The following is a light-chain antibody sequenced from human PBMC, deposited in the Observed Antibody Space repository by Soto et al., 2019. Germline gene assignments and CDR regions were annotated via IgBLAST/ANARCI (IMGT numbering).Light chain of an antibody. CDR1: QAIKND. Sequence: AIQMTQSPSSLSASVGDRVTITCRASQAIKNDLSWYQQKPGKAPNLLLFAASSLKAGVPSRFSGSGSYTDFTLTTSSLQPEDFATYYCLQNSDYPRTFGQGTKVDIK. CDR2: AAS. J-gene: IGKJ1*01. V-gene: IGKV1-6*01. CDR3: LQNSDYPRT.